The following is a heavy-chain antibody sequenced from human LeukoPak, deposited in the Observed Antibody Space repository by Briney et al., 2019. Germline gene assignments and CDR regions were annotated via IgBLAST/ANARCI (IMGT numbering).Heavy chain of an antibody. CDR1: GSTFDDYA. Sequence: GGSLRLSCVASGSTFDDYAMHWVRQVLGKGLEWVSGISWNSDSIGNADSVKGRITTSRDNAKNSLYLQMNSLRAEDTALYYCARASYGDYVDGYFDLWGRGTLVTVSS. J-gene: IGHJ2*01. D-gene: IGHD4-17*01. CDR2: ISWNSDSI. V-gene: IGHV3-9*01. CDR3: ARASYGDYVDGYFDL.